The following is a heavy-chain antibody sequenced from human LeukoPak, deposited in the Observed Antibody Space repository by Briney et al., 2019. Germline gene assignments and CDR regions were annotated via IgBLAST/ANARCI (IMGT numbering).Heavy chain of an antibody. Sequence: GGSLRLSCAASGFTFSSYAIHWVRQAPGKGLEWVAVITYDGSNKYYADSVKGRFTISRDNSKNTLFLQMNSLRAEDTAVYYCARDRSTDSSGYYYSWGQGTLVTVSS. D-gene: IGHD3-22*01. CDR1: GFTFSSYA. CDR2: ITYDGSNK. J-gene: IGHJ4*02. V-gene: IGHV3-30*04. CDR3: ARDRSTDSSGYYYS.